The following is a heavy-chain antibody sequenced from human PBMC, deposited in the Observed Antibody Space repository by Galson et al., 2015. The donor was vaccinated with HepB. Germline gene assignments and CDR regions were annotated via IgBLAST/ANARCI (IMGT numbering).Heavy chain of an antibody. J-gene: IGHJ4*02. CDR1: GGSFSGYY. CDR3: ARGQDGDPMYYFDY. Sequence: SETLSLTCAVYGGSFSGYYWSWIRQPPGKGLEWIGEINHSGSTNYDPSLKSRVTISVDTSKNQFSLKLSSVTAADTAVYYCARGQDGDPMYYFDYWGQGTLVTVSS. V-gene: IGHV4-34*01. CDR2: INHSGST. D-gene: IGHD4-17*01.